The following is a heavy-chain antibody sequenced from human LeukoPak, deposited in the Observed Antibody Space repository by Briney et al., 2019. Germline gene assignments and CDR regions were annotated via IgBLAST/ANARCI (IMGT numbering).Heavy chain of an antibody. D-gene: IGHD3-3*01. CDR2: ISSSGSTI. J-gene: IGHJ3*02. CDR1: GFTFSDYY. Sequence: GGSLRLSCAASGFTFSDYYMSWIRQAPGKGLEWVSYISSSGSTIYYADSVKGRFTISRDNAKNSLYLQMNSLTAEDTAVYYCATFSRQQLLDDVFDIWGQGTMVTVSS. CDR3: ATFSRQQLLDDVFDI. V-gene: IGHV3-11*04.